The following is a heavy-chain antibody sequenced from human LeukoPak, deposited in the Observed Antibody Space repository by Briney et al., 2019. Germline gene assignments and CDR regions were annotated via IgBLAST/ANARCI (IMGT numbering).Heavy chain of an antibody. CDR2: INPNSGGT. CDR1: GYTFTGYY. Sequence: GASVKVSCKASGYTFTGYYMHWVRQAPGQGLEWMGWINPNSGGTNYAQKFQGRVTMTRETSISTAYMELSRLRSDDTAVYYCARDPDPPYYYDSSGYYSNWGQGTLVTVSS. V-gene: IGHV1-2*02. CDR3: ARDPDPPYYYDSSGYYSN. J-gene: IGHJ4*02. D-gene: IGHD3-22*01.